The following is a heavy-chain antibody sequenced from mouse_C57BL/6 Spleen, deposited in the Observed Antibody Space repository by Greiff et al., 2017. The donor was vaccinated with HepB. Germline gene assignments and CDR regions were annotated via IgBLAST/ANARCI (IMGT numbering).Heavy chain of an antibody. V-gene: IGHV1-82*01. CDR3: ARRGNPYAMDY. Sequence: VMLVESGPELVKPGASVKISCKASGYAFSSSWMNWVKQRPGKGLEWIGRIYPGDGDTNYNGKFKGKATLTADKSSSTAYMQLSSLTSEDSAVYFCARRGNPYAMDYWGQGTSVTVSS. D-gene: IGHD2-1*01. CDR2: IYPGDGDT. CDR1: GYAFSSSW. J-gene: IGHJ4*01.